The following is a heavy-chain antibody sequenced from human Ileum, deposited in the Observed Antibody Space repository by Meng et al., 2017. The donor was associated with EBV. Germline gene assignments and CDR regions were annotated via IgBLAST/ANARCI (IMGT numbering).Heavy chain of an antibody. V-gene: IGHV4-4*02. CDR1: DAAHIISNG. Sequence: QVQLKASGQNPVKPAGTPSLTCSCPDAAHIISNGWRSLGQPPGKVLEWIGNILHAGVTNYNQSIKSRVSMSVDRSRIQASLNLNSVTAADTAIYYCARGEDYTWDVWGQGIQVTVFS. CDR3: ARGEDYTWDV. D-gene: IGHD3-16*01. J-gene: IGHJ4*02. CDR2: ILHAGVT.